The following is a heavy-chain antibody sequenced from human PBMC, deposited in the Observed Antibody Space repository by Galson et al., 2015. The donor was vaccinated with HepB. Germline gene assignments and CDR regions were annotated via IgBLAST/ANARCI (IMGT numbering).Heavy chain of an antibody. J-gene: IGHJ5*02. V-gene: IGHV3-48*04. D-gene: IGHD6-25*01. CDR2: ITSSSSNE. Sequence: SLRLSCAASEFTFSTYSMNWVRQAPGMGLEWVSYITSSSSNEYYADSVKGRFTISRDNAKNSLYLQMNNLRVEDTAVYYCARVASGPFSWFDPWGQGTLVTVSS. CDR1: EFTFSTYS. CDR3: ARVASGPFSWFDP.